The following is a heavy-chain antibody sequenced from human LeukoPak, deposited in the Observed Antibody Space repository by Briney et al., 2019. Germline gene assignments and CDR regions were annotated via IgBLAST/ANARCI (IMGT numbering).Heavy chain of an antibody. CDR2: IYNSGST. CDR1: GASISSGSYF. V-gene: IGHV4-31*03. J-gene: IGHJ4*02. D-gene: IGHD1-26*01. Sequence: PSESLSLTCTVSGASISSGSYFWSWIRQHPGKGLEWIGYIYNSGSTYYNPSLKSRVIISVDTSKNQFSLKLSSVPAADTAVYHCASRTCGTHYFEYWGQGTLVTVSS. CDR3: ASRTCGTHYFEY.